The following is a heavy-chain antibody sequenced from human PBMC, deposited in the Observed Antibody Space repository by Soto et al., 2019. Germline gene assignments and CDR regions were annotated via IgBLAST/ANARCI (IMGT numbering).Heavy chain of an antibody. V-gene: IGHV3-30-3*01. CDR1: GFTFSSYA. Sequence: QTGGSLRRSCAASGFTFSSYAMHWVRQAPGKGLEWVAVISYDGSNKYYADSVKGRFTISRDNSKNTLYLQMNSLRAEDTAVYYCAIGDGHPNHDYWGQGTLVTVSS. J-gene: IGHJ4*02. D-gene: IGHD3-3*01. CDR3: AIGDGHPNHDY. CDR2: ISYDGSNK.